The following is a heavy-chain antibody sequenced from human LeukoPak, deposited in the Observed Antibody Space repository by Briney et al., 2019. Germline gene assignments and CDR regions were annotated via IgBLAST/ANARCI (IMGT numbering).Heavy chain of an antibody. CDR2: INPNSGGT. J-gene: IGHJ4*02. Sequence: GGSVKVSCKASGYTFTGYYMHWVRQAPGQGLEGMGWINPNSGGTNYAQKFQGRVTMTRDTSISTAYMELSRLRSDDTAVYYCARNAVRGVNGDYWGQGTLVTVSS. CDR3: ARNAVRGVNGDY. CDR1: GYTFTGYY. D-gene: IGHD3-10*01. V-gene: IGHV1-2*02.